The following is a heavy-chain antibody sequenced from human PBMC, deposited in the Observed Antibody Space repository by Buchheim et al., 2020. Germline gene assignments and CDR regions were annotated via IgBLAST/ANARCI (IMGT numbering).Heavy chain of an antibody. CDR1: GFSFNNYY. D-gene: IGHD3-10*01. V-gene: IGHV3-11*01. CDR2: IGTTFTTI. Sequence: QVQLVESGGGLVKPGGSLRLSCAASGFSFNNYYMSWIRQAPGKGLEWVSAIGTTFTTIYYVDSVKGRFTISRDNAKNSLYLQMTNLRAEDTAVYYCARQLSAGFDPWGQGAL. J-gene: IGHJ5*02. CDR3: ARQLSAGFDP.